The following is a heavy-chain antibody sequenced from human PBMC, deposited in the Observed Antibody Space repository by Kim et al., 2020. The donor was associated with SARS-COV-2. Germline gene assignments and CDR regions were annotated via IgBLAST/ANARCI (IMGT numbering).Heavy chain of an antibody. CDR1: GFTLSGTA. CDR2: IKSKGNTYET. Sequence: GGSLRLSCAASGFTLSGTATHWVRQASGKGLEWVGRIKSKGNTYETAYGASVKGRFTISRDDSENTAYLQMNSLKAEDMAVYYCTSGYCSGGTFYAQFDPWGQGTLVTVSS. J-gene: IGHJ5*02. V-gene: IGHV3-73*01. D-gene: IGHD2-15*01. CDR3: TSGYCSGGTFYAQFDP.